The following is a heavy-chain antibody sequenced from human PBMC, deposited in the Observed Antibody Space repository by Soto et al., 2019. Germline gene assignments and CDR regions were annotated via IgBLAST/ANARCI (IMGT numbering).Heavy chain of an antibody. Sequence: PGGSLRLSCAASGFSFSSYGMHWVRQAPGKGLEWVAMISYDGTDEYYADSVKGRFTISRDNSKNAVYLQMNSLRAEDTAVYYCLGGEGDYWGQGTLVTVSS. D-gene: IGHD2-21*01. V-gene: IGHV3-30*03. J-gene: IGHJ4*02. CDR3: LGGEGDY. CDR2: ISYDGTDE. CDR1: GFSFSSYG.